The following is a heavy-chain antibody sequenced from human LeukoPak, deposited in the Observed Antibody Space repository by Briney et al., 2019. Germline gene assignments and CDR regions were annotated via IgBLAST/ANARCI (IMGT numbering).Heavy chain of an antibody. V-gene: IGHV3-30*18. Sequence: GGSLRLSCAASGFTFSSYGMHWVRQAPGKGLEWVAVISYDGSNKYYADSVKGRFTISRDNSKNTLYLQMNSLRAEDTAVYYCAKDEQWLVQSWGQGTLVTVSS. J-gene: IGHJ4*02. CDR1: GFTFSSYG. CDR3: AKDEQWLVQS. CDR2: ISYDGSNK. D-gene: IGHD6-19*01.